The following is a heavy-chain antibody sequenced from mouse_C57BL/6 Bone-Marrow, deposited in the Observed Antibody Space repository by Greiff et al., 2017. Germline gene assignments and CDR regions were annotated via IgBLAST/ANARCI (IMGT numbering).Heavy chain of an antibody. CDR3: ASLDGYSYAMDY. CDR2: ISYDGSN. Sequence: EVQLQESGPGLVKPSQSLSLTCSVTGYSITSGYYWNWIRQFPGNKLEWMGYISYDGSNNYNPSLKNRISITRDTSKNQFFLKLNSVTTEDTATYYCASLDGYSYAMDYWGQGTSVTVSS. J-gene: IGHJ4*01. V-gene: IGHV3-6*01. CDR1: GYSITSGYY. D-gene: IGHD2-3*01.